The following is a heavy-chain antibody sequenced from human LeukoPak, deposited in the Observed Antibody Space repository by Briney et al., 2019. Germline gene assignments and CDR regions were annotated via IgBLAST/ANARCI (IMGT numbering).Heavy chain of an antibody. Sequence: ASVKVSCKASGGTFSSYAITWVRQAPGQGLEWMGGIIPILGTTNYAQKFRDRVTITAEESTSTAYMEVSSLRSEDTAVYYCARASGSYYFDYWGQGTLVTVSS. D-gene: IGHD1-26*01. V-gene: IGHV1-69*13. J-gene: IGHJ4*02. CDR3: ARASGSYYFDY. CDR2: IIPILGTT. CDR1: GGTFSSYA.